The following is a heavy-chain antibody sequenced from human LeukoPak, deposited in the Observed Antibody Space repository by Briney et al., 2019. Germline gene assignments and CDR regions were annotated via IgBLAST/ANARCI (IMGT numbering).Heavy chain of an antibody. CDR1: GFTFSSYW. D-gene: IGHD2-2*01. Sequence: GGSLRLSCAASGFTFSSYWMSWVRQAPGKGLEWVANIKQDGSEKYYVDSVKGRFTVSRDNAKNSLYLQMNSLRAEDTALYYCARGRYCSRTSCENFDYWAQGTLLTVSS. V-gene: IGHV3-7*01. J-gene: IGHJ4*02. CDR2: IKQDGSEK. CDR3: ARGRYCSRTSCENFDY.